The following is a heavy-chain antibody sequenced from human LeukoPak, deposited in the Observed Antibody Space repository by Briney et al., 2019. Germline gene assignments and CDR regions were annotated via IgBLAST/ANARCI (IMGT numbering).Heavy chain of an antibody. CDR1: GYSFSSHW. J-gene: IGHJ4*02. D-gene: IGHD4-17*01. CDR2: IYPGDSDT. V-gene: IGHV5-51*01. CDR3: ARQGVTSAYDY. Sequence: GESLKISCKDSGYSFSSHWIDWVRQMPGKVLEWMGIIYPGDSDTRYSPSFQGQVTISADKSISTAYLQWNSLRASDTAIYYWARQGVTSAYDYWGQGTLVTVSS.